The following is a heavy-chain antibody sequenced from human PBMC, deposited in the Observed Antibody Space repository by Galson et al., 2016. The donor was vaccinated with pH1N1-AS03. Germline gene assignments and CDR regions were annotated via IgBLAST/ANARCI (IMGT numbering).Heavy chain of an antibody. CDR3: ANPRASGTTMVTRLDY. J-gene: IGHJ4*02. CDR2: IRGADLRK. V-gene: IGHV3-23*01. CDR1: GFTFSTYA. Sequence: SLRLSCAASGFTFSTYAMSWVRQAPGKGLEWVSSIRGADLRKYYADSVKGRFTVSRDNSKNTLYLQMNGLKAEDTAIYYCANPRASGTTMVTRLDYWGQGLLVTVSS. D-gene: IGHD5-18*01.